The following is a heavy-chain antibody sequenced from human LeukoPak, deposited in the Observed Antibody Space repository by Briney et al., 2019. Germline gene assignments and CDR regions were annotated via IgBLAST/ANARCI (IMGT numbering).Heavy chain of an antibody. CDR1: GFTFDDYA. Sequence: GGSLRLSCAASGFTFDDYAMPWVRQAPGKGLEWVSGISWNSGSIGYADSVKGRFTISRDNAKNSLYLQMNSLRAEDTALYYCAKASRGYYDSSGLIDYWGQGTLVTVSS. V-gene: IGHV3-9*01. J-gene: IGHJ4*02. D-gene: IGHD3-22*01. CDR2: ISWNSGSI. CDR3: AKASRGYYDSSGLIDY.